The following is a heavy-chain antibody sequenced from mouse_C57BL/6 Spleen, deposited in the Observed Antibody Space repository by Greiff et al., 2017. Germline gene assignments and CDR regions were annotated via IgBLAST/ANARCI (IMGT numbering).Heavy chain of an antibody. CDR1: GYTFTSYW. CDR2: IHPNSGST. J-gene: IGHJ1*03. V-gene: IGHV1-64*01. D-gene: IGHD1-1*01. Sequence: LQLQQSGAELVTPGASVKLSCKASGYTFTSYWMHWVKQRPGQGLEWIGMIHPNSGSTNYNEKFKSNAKLTVDKSSSTAYMQLSSLTSEDSAVYYCARGASRYYGSSYGYFDVWGTGTTVNVPS. CDR3: ARGASRYYGSSYGYFDV.